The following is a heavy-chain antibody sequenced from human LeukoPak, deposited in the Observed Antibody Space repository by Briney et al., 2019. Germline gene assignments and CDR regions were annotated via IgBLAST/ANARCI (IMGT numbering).Heavy chain of an antibody. V-gene: IGHV4-59*01. CDR3: ARDHVYYYGSGSYYRWFDP. Sequence: SETLSLTCTVSGGSISSYYWSWIRQPLGKGLEWIGYIYYSGSTNYNPSLKSRVTISVDTSKNQFSLKLSSVTAADTAVYYCARDHVYYYGSGSYYRWFDPWGQGTLVTVSS. CDR1: GGSISSYY. J-gene: IGHJ5*02. D-gene: IGHD3-10*01. CDR2: IYYSGST.